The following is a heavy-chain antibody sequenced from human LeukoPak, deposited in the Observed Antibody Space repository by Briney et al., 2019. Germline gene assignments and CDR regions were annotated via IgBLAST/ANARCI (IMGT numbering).Heavy chain of an antibody. J-gene: IGHJ4*02. D-gene: IGHD3-10*01. Sequence: SETLSLTCTVSGGSISSYYWSWIRQPAGKGLKWIGRIYTSGNTNYNPSLKSRVTISVDTSKNQFSLKLSSMTAADTAVYYCARGALLWFGDRMEYYFDYWGQGTLLTVSS. CDR2: IYTSGNT. V-gene: IGHV4-4*07. CDR3: ARGALLWFGDRMEYYFDY. CDR1: GGSISSYY.